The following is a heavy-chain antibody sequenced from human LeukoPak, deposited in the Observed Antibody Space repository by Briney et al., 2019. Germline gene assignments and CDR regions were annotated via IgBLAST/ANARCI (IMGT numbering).Heavy chain of an antibody. CDR3: ARGVATTEYYYGMDV. V-gene: IGHV4-31*03. J-gene: IGHJ6*02. CDR2: IYYSGST. Sequence: PSETLSLTCTVSGGSVSSGGYYWSWIRQHPGKGPEWIGYIYYSGSTYYNPSLKSRVTISVDTSKNQFSLKLSSVTAADTAVYYCARGVATTEYYYGMDVWGQGTTVTVSS. CDR1: GGSVSSGGYY. D-gene: IGHD5-12*01.